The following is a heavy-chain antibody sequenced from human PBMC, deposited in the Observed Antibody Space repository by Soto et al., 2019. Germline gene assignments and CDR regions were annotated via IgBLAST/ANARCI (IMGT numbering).Heavy chain of an antibody. V-gene: IGHV4-34*01. Sequence: PSETLSLTCAVYCGSFSGYYWSWIRQPPGKGLEWIGEINHSGSTNYNPSLKSRVTISVDTSKNQFSLRLSSVTAADTAVYYCARDPGRQLVRRLNWFDPWGQGTLVTVSS. CDR2: INHSGST. CDR1: CGSFSGYY. CDR3: ARDPGRQLVRRLNWFDP. J-gene: IGHJ5*02. D-gene: IGHD6-6*01.